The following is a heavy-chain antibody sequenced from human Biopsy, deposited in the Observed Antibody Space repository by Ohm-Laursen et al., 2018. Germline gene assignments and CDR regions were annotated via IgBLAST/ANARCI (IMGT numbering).Heavy chain of an antibody. V-gene: IGHV4-59*11. J-gene: IGHJ4*02. CDR1: GGSFTGHY. CDR3: ARGSNDCGGLYFPR. Sequence: TLSLTCTVSGGSFTGHYWSWIRQPPGKGMGWIGHISYTGNTSYNASLKSRVSISVDTSRNHFSLRLSSLTAADTAVYYCARGSNDCGGLYFPRWGQGALLTVSS. CDR2: ISYTGNT. D-gene: IGHD4-23*01.